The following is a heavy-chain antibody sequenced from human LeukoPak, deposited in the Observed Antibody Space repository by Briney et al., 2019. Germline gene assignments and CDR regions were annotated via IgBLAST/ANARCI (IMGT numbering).Heavy chain of an antibody. J-gene: IGHJ4*02. Sequence: SETLSLTCTVSGDXISGYYWSWVRQPPGKGLEWIGDVNYSGSTNYNPSLWSRVTISVDMSKNPFSLKLSSVTAADTAVYYCARQKQLLSHFDYWGQGTLATVSS. V-gene: IGHV4-59*08. CDR3: ARQKQLLSHFDY. CDR2: VNYSGST. CDR1: GDXISGYY. D-gene: IGHD1-26*01.